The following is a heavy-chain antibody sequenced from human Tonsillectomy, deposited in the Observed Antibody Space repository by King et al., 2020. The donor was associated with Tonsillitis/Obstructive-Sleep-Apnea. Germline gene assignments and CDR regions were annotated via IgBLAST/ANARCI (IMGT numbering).Heavy chain of an antibody. V-gene: IGHV2-70*11. J-gene: IGHJ4*02. CDR2: IDWDDDK. D-gene: IGHD3-10*01. CDR1: GFSLSTSGMC. CDR3: ARAMVRGVIINRFDY. Sequence: VTLKESGPALVKPPQTLTLTCTFSGFSLSTSGMCVSWIRQPPGKALEWLARIDWDDDKYYSTSLKTRLTISKDTSKNQVVLTMTNMDPVDTATYYCARAMVRGVIINRFDYWGQGTLVTVSS.